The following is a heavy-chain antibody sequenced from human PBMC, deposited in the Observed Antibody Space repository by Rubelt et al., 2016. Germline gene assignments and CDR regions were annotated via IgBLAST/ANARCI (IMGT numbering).Heavy chain of an antibody. V-gene: IGHV3-74*01. CDR3: ARDRVYYDSSGLDY. CDR2: IKTDGNIT. J-gene: IGHJ4*02. CDR1: GFIFSSYW. D-gene: IGHD3-22*01. Sequence: EVQLVESGGGLVQPGGSLRLSCAASGFIFSSYWMHWVRQVPGKGPVWVSRIKTDGNITTYADSVKGRFPISRDNAKNTLYLQMNSRRAEDTAVYYCARDRVYYDSSGLDYWGQGTLVTVSS.